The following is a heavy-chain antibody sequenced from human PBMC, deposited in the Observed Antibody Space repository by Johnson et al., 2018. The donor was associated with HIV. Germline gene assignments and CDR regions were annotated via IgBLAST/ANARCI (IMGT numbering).Heavy chain of an antibody. D-gene: IGHD3-16*01. CDR3: ATSWGHFAFDI. CDR1: EFAFSSYD. Sequence: EVQLVESGGGLVQPGGSLRLPCAASEFAFSSYDMHWVRQAPGKGLEWVSSIGTAGDTYYSGSVKGRFTISRENAKNSLYLQMNSLRAGDTAVYYCATSWGHFAFDIWGQGTMVTVSS. J-gene: IGHJ3*02. CDR2: IGTAGDT. V-gene: IGHV3-13*01.